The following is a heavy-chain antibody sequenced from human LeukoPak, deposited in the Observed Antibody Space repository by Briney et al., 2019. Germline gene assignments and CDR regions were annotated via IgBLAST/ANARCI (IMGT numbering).Heavy chain of an antibody. CDR2: MSVSGGT. Sequence: GGSLRLSCAASGFTFTSYAMTWVRQVPGKGLEWVSAMSVSGGTYYTDSVKGRFTISRDNSENTLYLQMNSLRAEDTAVYYCAKSRGDYYFDYWGQGTLVTVSS. CDR3: AKSRGDYYFDY. CDR1: GFTFTSYA. D-gene: IGHD3-3*01. V-gene: IGHV3-23*01. J-gene: IGHJ4*02.